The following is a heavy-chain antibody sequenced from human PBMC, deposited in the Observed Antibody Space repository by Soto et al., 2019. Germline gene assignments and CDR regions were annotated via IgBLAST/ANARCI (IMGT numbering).Heavy chain of an antibody. Sequence: GGSLRLSCAASGFTFSSYGMHWVRQAPGKGLEWVAVISYDGSNKYYADSVRGRFTISRDNSKNTLYLQMNSLRAEDTAVYYCAKDWYSYCSSTSCYPGVYWGQGTLVTVS. CDR2: ISYDGSNK. J-gene: IGHJ4*02. D-gene: IGHD2-2*01. V-gene: IGHV3-30*18. CDR1: GFTFSSYG. CDR3: AKDWYSYCSSTSCYPGVY.